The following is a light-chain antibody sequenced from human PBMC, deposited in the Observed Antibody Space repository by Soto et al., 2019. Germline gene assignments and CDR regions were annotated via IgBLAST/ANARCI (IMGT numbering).Light chain of an antibody. CDR3: MQGTHWPPT. CDR2: QVS. Sequence: DVVMNQSPLSLPVTLGQPASISCRSSQSVVYSDENAYLSWFHQRPGQSPRRLIYQVSKRDSGVPDRFSGSGSGPDFTLKITRVEAEDVGVYYCMQGTHWPPTFGRGTKVEIK. J-gene: IGKJ1*01. V-gene: IGKV2-30*01. CDR1: QSVVYSDENAY.